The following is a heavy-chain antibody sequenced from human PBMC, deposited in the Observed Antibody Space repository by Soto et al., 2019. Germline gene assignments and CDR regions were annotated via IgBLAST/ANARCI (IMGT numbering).Heavy chain of an antibody. CDR2: ISGSGGST. CDR1: GSTFSGYA. V-gene: IGHV3-23*01. Sequence: PGWPLRLSCAASGSTFSGYAMSWVRQPPGKGLEWVSAISGSGGSTYYADSVKGRFTISRDNSKNTLYLQMNSLRAEDTAVYYCAKDGNYDSSGSYDYWGQVTLVTVSS. CDR3: AKDGNYDSSGSYDY. D-gene: IGHD3-22*01. J-gene: IGHJ4*02.